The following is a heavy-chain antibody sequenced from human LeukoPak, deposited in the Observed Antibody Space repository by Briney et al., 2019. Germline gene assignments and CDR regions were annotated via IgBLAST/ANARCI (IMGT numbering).Heavy chain of an antibody. CDR3: ARHVLAAPASPFGY. Sequence: SETLSLTCTVSGDSISSRNCYWGWIRQPPGKGLEWIGSIYYTGSTYYNPSLKTRVTISVDTSKNQFSLQLSSVTAADTSLYYCARHVLAAPASPFGYWGQGTLVTVSS. J-gene: IGHJ4*02. V-gene: IGHV4-39*01. D-gene: IGHD6-13*01. CDR2: IYYTGST. CDR1: GDSISSRNCY.